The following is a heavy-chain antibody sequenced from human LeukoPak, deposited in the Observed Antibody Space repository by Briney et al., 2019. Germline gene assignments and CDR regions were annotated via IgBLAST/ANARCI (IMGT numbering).Heavy chain of an antibody. CDR2: LYPSGST. J-gene: IGHJ5*02. Sequence: SETLSLTCTVSGGSITGTTYYWAWFRQPPGKGLEWIGSLYPSGSTYYSPSLKSRVSIRLDTSKSQLSLNVRSVTAADTAVYYCARRAGDWAVNWIDPWGQGTLVTVSS. CDR1: GGSITGTTYY. V-gene: IGHV4-39*01. CDR3: ARRAGDWAVNWIDP. D-gene: IGHD2-21*02.